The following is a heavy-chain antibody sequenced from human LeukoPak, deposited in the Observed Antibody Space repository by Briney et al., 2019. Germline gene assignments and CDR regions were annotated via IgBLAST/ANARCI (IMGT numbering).Heavy chain of an antibody. D-gene: IGHD6-13*01. J-gene: IGHJ4*02. CDR2: IYSGGST. CDR1: GFTFGDYA. Sequence: GGSLRLSCTASGFTFGDYAMSWVRQAPGKGLEWVSVIYSGGSTYYADSVKGRFTISRDNSKNTLYLQMNSLRAEDTAVYYCAREAIAAAGTGGYWGQGTLVTVSS. V-gene: IGHV3-66*01. CDR3: AREAIAAAGTGGY.